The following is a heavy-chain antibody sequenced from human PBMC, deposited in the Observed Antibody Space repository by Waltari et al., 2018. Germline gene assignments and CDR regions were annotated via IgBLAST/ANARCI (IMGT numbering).Heavy chain of an antibody. V-gene: IGHV1-2*06. CDR2: INPNSGGT. CDR3: ARVWAGGIAARRRY. Sequence: QVQLVQSGAAVKKPGASVKVSCKASGYTFTGYYMHWLRQAPGQGLEWMGRINPNSGGTNYAQKVKGRVTMTRDTSISTAYMELSRLRSDDTAVYYCARVWAGGIAARRRYWSQGTLVTVSS. D-gene: IGHD6-6*01. J-gene: IGHJ4*02. CDR1: GYTFTGYY.